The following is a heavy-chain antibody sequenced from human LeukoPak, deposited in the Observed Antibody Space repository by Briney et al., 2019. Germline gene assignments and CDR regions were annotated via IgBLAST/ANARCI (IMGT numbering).Heavy chain of an antibody. D-gene: IGHD3-22*01. CDR2: IYYSGST. J-gene: IGHJ4*02. V-gene: IGHV4-39*07. CDR1: GGSISSSSYY. Sequence: SETLSLTCTVSGGSISSSSYYWGWIRQPPGKGLEWIGSIYYSGSTYYNPSLKSRVTISVDTSKNQFSLKLSSVTAADTAVYYCARFALYTDYYDKPFDYWGQGTLVTVSS. CDR3: ARFALYTDYYDKPFDY.